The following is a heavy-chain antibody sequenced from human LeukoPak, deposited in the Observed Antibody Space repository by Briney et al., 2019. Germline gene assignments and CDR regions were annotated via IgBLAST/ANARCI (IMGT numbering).Heavy chain of an antibody. CDR1: GFTFSSYA. CDR2: ISGSGGST. Sequence: GGSLRLSCAASGFTFSSYAMSWVRQAPGKGLEWVSAISGSGGSTYYADSVKGRFTVSRDNSKNTLYLQMNSLRAEDTAVYYCAKGVAGYSSSWYLYYFDYWGQGTLVTVSS. V-gene: IGHV3-23*01. D-gene: IGHD6-13*01. J-gene: IGHJ4*02. CDR3: AKGVAGYSSSWYLYYFDY.